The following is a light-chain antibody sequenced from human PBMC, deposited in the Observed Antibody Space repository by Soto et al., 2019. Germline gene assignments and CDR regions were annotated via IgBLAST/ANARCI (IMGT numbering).Light chain of an antibody. CDR2: KAS. J-gene: IGKJ1*01. V-gene: IGKV1-5*03. Sequence: DIQMTQSPATLAASVGDRVSLTCRASQSIDTWLAWYQQKPGKAPNLLIYKASRLESGVPSRFSGSRSGTEFTLTISSLQPEDFGSYYCQEYKNDYGTLGQGTKVEIK. CDR1: QSIDTW. CDR3: QEYKNDYGT.